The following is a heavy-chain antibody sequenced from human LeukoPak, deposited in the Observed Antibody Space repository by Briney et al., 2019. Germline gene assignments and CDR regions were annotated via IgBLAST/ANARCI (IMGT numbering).Heavy chain of an antibody. D-gene: IGHD3-22*01. CDR3: AKDSGHYDSSGYYYYPGYFQH. Sequence: SETLSLTCTVSGGSISSYYWSWIRQPPGKGLEWIGHIYYSGSTNYNPSLKSRVTISVDTSKNQFSLKLSSVTAADTAVYYCAKDSGHYDSSGYYYYPGYFQHWGQGTLVTVSS. CDR1: GGSISSYY. V-gene: IGHV4-59*01. CDR2: IYYSGST. J-gene: IGHJ1*01.